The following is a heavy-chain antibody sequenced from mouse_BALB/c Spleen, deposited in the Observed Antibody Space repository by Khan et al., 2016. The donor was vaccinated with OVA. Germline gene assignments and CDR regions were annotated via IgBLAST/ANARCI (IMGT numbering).Heavy chain of an antibody. CDR3: AKSYASWFAY. Sequence: VQLQQSGPELMKPGALVKMSCKASGYTFTDYVINWVKQRPGQGLEWIGEISPGSGTTYYNEKFKGKATLTADKSSNTAYMQLSNLTAYDSAVYFCAKSYASWFAYWGQVTLVTVSA. CDR2: ISPGSGTT. J-gene: IGHJ3*01. D-gene: IGHD1-1*01. CDR1: GYTFTDYV. V-gene: IGHV1-77*01.